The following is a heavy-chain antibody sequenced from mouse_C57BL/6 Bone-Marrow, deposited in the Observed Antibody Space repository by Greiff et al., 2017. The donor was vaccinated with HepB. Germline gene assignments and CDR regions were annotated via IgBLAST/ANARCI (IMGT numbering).Heavy chain of an antibody. V-gene: IGHV1-42*01. CDR3: AGRNYGSFDY. Sequence: EVQLQQSGPELVKPGASVKISCKASGYSFTGYYMNWVKQSPEKSLEWIGEINPSTGGTTYNQKFKAKATLAVDKSSSTAYMQLKSLTSEDSAVYYCAGRNYGSFDYWGQGTTLTVSS. CDR2: INPSTGGT. D-gene: IGHD1-1*01. CDR1: GYSFTGYY. J-gene: IGHJ2*01.